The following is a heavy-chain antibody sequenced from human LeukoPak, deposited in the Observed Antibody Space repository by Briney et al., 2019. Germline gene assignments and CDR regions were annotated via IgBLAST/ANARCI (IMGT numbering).Heavy chain of an antibody. CDR1: GFTFSSYA. D-gene: IGHD5-18*01. Sequence: GGSLRLSCAASGFTFSSYAMNWVRQAPGKGLEWVSGISGSGTNTYYAGSVKGRFTISRDNSKNTLYMQMNSLRAEDTAVYYCAKGDKPVIAMVKFDYWGQGTLVTVSS. CDR2: ISGSGTNT. J-gene: IGHJ4*02. V-gene: IGHV3-23*01. CDR3: AKGDKPVIAMVKFDY.